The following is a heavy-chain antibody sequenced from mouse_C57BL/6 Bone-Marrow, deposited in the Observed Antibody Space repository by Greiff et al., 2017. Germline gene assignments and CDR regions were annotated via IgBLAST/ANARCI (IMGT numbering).Heavy chain of an antibody. CDR1: GFTFSSYG. D-gene: IGHD3-1*01. V-gene: IGHV5-6*02. CDR3: AGLLYYFDY. CDR2: ISSGGSYT. Sequence: DVKLVESGGDLVKPGGSLKLSCAASGFTFSSYGMSWVRQTPDQRLEWVATISSGGSYTYYPDSVKGRFTISRDNAKNTLYLQLSSLKSEDTAMYYCAGLLYYFDYWGQGTTLTVSS. J-gene: IGHJ2*01.